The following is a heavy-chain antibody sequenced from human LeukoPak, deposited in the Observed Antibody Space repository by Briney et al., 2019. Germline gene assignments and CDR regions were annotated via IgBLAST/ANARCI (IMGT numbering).Heavy chain of an antibody. CDR2: IYTSGST. CDR3: ARGGAAAAGIDY. D-gene: IGHD6-13*01. Sequence: SETLFLTCTVSGGSISSYYWSWIRQPAGKGLEWIGRIYTSGSTNYNPSPKSRVTMSVDTSKNQFSLKLSSVTAADTAVYYCARGGAAAAGIDYWGQGTLVTVSS. J-gene: IGHJ4*02. CDR1: GGSISSYY. V-gene: IGHV4-4*07.